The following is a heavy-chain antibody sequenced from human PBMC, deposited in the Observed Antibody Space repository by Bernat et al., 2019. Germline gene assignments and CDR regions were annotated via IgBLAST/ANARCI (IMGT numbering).Heavy chain of an antibody. V-gene: IGHV3-30*03. J-gene: IGHJ4*02. CDR1: GFTFSSYG. Sequence: QVQLVESGGGVVQPGRSLRLSCAASGFTFSSYGMHWVRQAPGKGLEWVAVISYDGSNKYYADSVTGRLTISRDNSKNTLYLQMNSLRAEDTAVYYCASGTVGAEADNWGQGTLATVSS. D-gene: IGHD1-14*01. CDR3: ASGTVGAEADN. CDR2: ISYDGSNK.